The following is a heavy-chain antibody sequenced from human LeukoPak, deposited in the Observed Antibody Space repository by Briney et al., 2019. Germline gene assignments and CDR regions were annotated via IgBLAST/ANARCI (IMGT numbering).Heavy chain of an antibody. J-gene: IGHJ4*02. D-gene: IGHD3-3*01. V-gene: IGHV1-18*01. CDR2: ISACNGNT. Sequence: ASVKVSCKASGYTFTSYGISWVRQAPGQGLEWMGWISACNGNTNYAQKLQGRVTMTTDTSTSTAYMELRSLRSDDTAVYYCARGQYDFWSGHYRLGDYWGQGTLVTVSS. CDR3: ARGQYDFWSGHYRLGDY. CDR1: GYTFTSYG.